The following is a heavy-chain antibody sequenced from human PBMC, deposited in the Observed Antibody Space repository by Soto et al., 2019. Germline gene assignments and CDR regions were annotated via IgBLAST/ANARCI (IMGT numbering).Heavy chain of an antibody. V-gene: IGHV1-3*01. D-gene: IGHD3-22*01. Sequence: QVQLGQSGAEVKKPGASVKVSCKASGYTFTSYAMHWVRQAPGQSLEWMGWINAGNGNTKYSQKFQGRVTITRDTAASTAYMELSSLRSEDTAVYYCARGDYYDIHDYWGQGTLVTVSS. CDR3: ARGDYYDIHDY. CDR1: GYTFTSYA. CDR2: INAGNGNT. J-gene: IGHJ4*02.